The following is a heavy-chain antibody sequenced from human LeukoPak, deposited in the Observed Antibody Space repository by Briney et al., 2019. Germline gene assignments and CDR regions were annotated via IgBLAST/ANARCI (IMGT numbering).Heavy chain of an antibody. J-gene: IGHJ4*02. V-gene: IGHV3-20*04. CDR2: INWNGGST. CDR3: ARDDQPHYYDSSGYTE. D-gene: IGHD3-22*01. Sequence: GGSLRLSCAASGFTFDDYGMSWVRQAPGKGLEWVSGINWNGGSTGYADSVKGRFTISRDNSKNTLYLQMNSLRAEDTAVYYCARDDQPHYYDSSGYTEWGQGTLVTVSS. CDR1: GFTFDDYG.